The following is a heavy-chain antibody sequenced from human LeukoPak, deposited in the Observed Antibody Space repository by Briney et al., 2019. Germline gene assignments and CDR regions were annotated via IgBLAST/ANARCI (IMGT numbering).Heavy chain of an antibody. J-gene: IGHJ6*02. D-gene: IGHD3-10*01. V-gene: IGHV3-53*01. CDR1: GFTFSSYG. CDR3: ASTQITMNLGVSYYYYGMDV. Sequence: GGSLRLSCAASGFTFSSYGMHWVRQAPGKGPEWVSIIYSGGNTFYADSVKGRFTISRDSSKNTLFLQMISLRAEGTAVYYCASTQITMNLGVSYYYYGMDVWGQGTTVTVSS. CDR2: IYSGGNT.